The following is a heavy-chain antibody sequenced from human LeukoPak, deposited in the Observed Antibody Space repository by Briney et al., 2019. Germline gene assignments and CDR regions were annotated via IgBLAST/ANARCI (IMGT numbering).Heavy chain of an antibody. CDR1: GFTFSDYY. Sequence: GGSLRLSCAASGFTFSDYYMSWIRQAPGKGLEWVSYISSSSSYTNYADSVKGRFTISRDNAKNSLYLQMNSLRAEDTAVYYCVRNYHYYDSSGYTFDSWGQGTLVTVSS. CDR3: VRNYHYYDSSGYTFDS. CDR2: ISSSSSYT. V-gene: IGHV3-11*03. D-gene: IGHD3-22*01. J-gene: IGHJ4*02.